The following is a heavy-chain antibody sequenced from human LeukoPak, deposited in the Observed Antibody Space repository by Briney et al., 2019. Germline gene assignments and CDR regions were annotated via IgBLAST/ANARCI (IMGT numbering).Heavy chain of an antibody. CDR1: GGSISSYF. CDR3: ARDPHYYGSGSYHHFDY. V-gene: IGHV4-59*12. D-gene: IGHD3-10*01. J-gene: IGHJ4*02. CDR2: IYYRGST. Sequence: PSETLSLTCTVSGGSISSYFWSWIRQPPGKGLEWIGYIYYRGSTNYNPSLKSRVTISVDTSKNQFSLRLTSVTAADTAVYYCARDPHYYGSGSYHHFDYWGQGTLVTVSS.